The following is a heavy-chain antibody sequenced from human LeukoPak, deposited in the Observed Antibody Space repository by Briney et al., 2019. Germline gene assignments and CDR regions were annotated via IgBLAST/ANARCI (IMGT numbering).Heavy chain of an antibody. CDR3: ARKFSSGWYDWDDY. D-gene: IGHD6-19*01. V-gene: IGHV3-66*01. Sequence: GGSLRLSCAASGFMFNSYAMSWVRQAPGKGLEWVSVIYSGGSTYYADSVKGRFTISRDNSKNTLYLQMNSLRAEDTAVYYCARKFSSGWYDWDDYWGQGTLVTVSS. CDR2: IYSGGST. J-gene: IGHJ4*02. CDR1: GFMFNSYA.